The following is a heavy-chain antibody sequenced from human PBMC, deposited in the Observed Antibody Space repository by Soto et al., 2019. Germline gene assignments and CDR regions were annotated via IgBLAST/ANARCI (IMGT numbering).Heavy chain of an antibody. V-gene: IGHV4-31*03. CDR1: GGSISSGGYY. CDR3: ARDNPTGGVGYYYYGMDV. J-gene: IGHJ6*02. Sequence: SETLSLTCTVSGGSISSGGYYWSWIRQHPGKGLEWIGYIYYSGSTYYNPSLKSRVTISVDTSKNQFSLKLSSETAADTAVYYCARDNPTGGVGYYYYGMDVWGQGTTVTVSS. D-gene: IGHD1-26*01. CDR2: IYYSGST.